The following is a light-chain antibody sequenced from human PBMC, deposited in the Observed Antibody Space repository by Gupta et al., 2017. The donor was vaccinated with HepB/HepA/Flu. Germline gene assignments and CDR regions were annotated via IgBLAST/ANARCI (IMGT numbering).Light chain of an antibody. J-gene: IGKJ1*01. CDR3: RQDNDSPWT. CDR2: GAY. V-gene: IGKV1-17*01. CDR1: QGMSND. Sequence: DIRMPQSPPSLSASVGDTVTITCRASQGMSNDLGWYQHKPGKAPKRPVFGAYTVHHGVLPKSSASGPGTEFSLTISSLKPNNFPTNYLRQDNDSPWTFGPGTKVEI.